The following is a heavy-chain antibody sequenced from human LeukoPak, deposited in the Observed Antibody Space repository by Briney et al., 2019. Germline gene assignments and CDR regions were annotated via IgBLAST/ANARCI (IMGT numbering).Heavy chain of an antibody. CDR2: FDPEDGET. D-gene: IGHD1-26*01. Sequence: ASVKVSCKVSGYTLTELSMHWVRQAPGKGLEGMGGFDPEDGETIYAQKFQGRVTMTEDTSTDTAYMEMSSMRYEDTAVYYCATPKRVGATVDDAFDIWGQGTMVTVSS. CDR1: GYTLTELS. V-gene: IGHV1-24*01. J-gene: IGHJ3*02. CDR3: ATPKRVGATVDDAFDI.